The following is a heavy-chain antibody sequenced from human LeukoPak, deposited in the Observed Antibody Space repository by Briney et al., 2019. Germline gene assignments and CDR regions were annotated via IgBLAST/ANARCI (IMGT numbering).Heavy chain of an antibody. V-gene: IGHV1-69*01. CDR1: GGTFSSYA. CDR2: IIPIFGTA. CDR3: ARPSRGGAFDI. D-gene: IGHD3-16*01. J-gene: IGHJ3*02. Sequence: ASVTVSFKASGGTFSSYAISWVRQAPGQGLEWMGGIIPIFGTANYAQKFQGRVTITADESTSTAYMELSSLRSEDTAVYYCARPSRGGAFDIWGQGTMVTVSS.